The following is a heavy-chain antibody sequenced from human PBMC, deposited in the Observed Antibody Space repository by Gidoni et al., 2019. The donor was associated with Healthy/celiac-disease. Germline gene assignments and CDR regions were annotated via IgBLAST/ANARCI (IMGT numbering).Heavy chain of an antibody. V-gene: IGHV3-30*18. Sequence: QVQLVESGGGVVQPGRSLRLSCAASGFTFSSYGMHWVRQAPGKGLEWVAVISYDGSNKYYADSVKGRFTISRDNSKNTLYLQMNSLRAEDTAVYYCAKEYSSSWYVMDVWGKGTTVTVSS. J-gene: IGHJ6*04. CDR2: ISYDGSNK. D-gene: IGHD6-13*01. CDR3: AKEYSSSWYVMDV. CDR1: GFTFSSYG.